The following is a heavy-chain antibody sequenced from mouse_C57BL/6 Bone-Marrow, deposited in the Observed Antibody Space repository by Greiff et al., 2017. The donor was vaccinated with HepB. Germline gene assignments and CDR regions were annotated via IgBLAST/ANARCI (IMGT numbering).Heavy chain of an antibody. V-gene: IGHV1-64*01. CDR2: IHPNSGST. J-gene: IGHJ2*01. CDR1: GYTFTSYW. Sequence: QVQLQQPGAELVKPGASVKLSCKASGYTFTSYWMHWVKQRPGQGLEWIGMIHPNSGSTNYNEKFKSKATLTVDKSASTAYMQLSSLTSEDSAVYYCASSMITHYFDYWGQGTTLTVSS. D-gene: IGHD2-4*01. CDR3: ASSMITHYFDY.